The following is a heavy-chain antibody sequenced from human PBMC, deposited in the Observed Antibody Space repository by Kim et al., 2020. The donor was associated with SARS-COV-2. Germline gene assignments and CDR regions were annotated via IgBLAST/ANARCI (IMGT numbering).Heavy chain of an antibody. CDR3: ARVPRYRSSWSYYYYYMDV. D-gene: IGHD6-13*01. CDR2: IKQDGSEK. Sequence: GGSLRLSCAASGFTFSSYWMSWVRQAPGKGLEWVANIKQDGSEKYYVDSVKGRFTISRDNAKNSLYLQMNSLRAEDTAVYYCARVPRYRSSWSYYYYYMDVWGKETTVTVSS. CDR1: GFTFSSYW. V-gene: IGHV3-7*01. J-gene: IGHJ6*03.